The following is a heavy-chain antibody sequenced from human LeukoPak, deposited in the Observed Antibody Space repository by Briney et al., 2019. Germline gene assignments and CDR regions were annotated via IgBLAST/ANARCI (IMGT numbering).Heavy chain of an antibody. CDR3: ARRDVDTAMGIFDY. V-gene: IGHV4-34*01. CDR1: GGSCRDYY. Sequence: SKTLSLTCAGKGGSCRDYYWSWIRQPPGKWLEWIGEINHSGSINYNPSLKSRVTTSVDTSKNQFSLKLSSVTAADTAVYYCARRDVDTAMGIFDYWGQGTLVTVSS. D-gene: IGHD5-18*01. CDR2: INHSGSI. J-gene: IGHJ4*02.